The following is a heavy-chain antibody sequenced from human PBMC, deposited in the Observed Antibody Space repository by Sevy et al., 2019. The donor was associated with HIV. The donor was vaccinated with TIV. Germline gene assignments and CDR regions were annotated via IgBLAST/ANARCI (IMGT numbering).Heavy chain of an antibody. Sequence: GGSLRLSCAASGFTFSSYSMNWVRQAPGKGLEWVSSISSSSSYIYYAVSVKGRFTISRDNAKNSLYLQMNSLRAEDTAVYYCARDGYYYDSSGSDYWGQGTLVTVSS. D-gene: IGHD3-22*01. CDR2: ISSSSSYI. CDR3: ARDGYYYDSSGSDY. CDR1: GFTFSSYS. V-gene: IGHV3-21*01. J-gene: IGHJ4*02.